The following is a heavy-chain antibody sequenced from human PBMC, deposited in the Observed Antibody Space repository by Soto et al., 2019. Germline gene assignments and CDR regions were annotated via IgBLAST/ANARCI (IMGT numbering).Heavy chain of an antibody. Sequence: GGSLRLSCAASGFTFSSYWMSWVRQAPGKGLEWVANIKQDGSEKYYVDSVKGRFTISRDNAKNSLHLQMNSLRAEDTAVYYCARDWAYYYDSSGYYWGQGTLVTVSS. J-gene: IGHJ4*02. CDR2: IKQDGSEK. CDR1: GFTFSSYW. CDR3: ARDWAYYYDSSGYY. D-gene: IGHD3-22*01. V-gene: IGHV3-7*05.